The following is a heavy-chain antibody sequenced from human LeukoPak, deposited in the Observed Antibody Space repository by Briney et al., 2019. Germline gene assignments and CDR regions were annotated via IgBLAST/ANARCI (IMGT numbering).Heavy chain of an antibody. J-gene: IGHJ6*02. CDR2: INPSGGST. CDR1: GYTFTTYY. D-gene: IGHD2-2*01. Sequence: ASVKVSCKASGYTFTTYYMHWVRQAPGQGLEWMGIINPSGGSTTYAQNFQGRVTMTRDTSTSAVYMELSSLRSEDTAVYHCARGWDCSSTSCYPSLSAIYYYYGMDVWGQGTTVAVSS. CDR3: ARGWDCSSTSCYPSLSAIYYYYGMDV. V-gene: IGHV1-46*01.